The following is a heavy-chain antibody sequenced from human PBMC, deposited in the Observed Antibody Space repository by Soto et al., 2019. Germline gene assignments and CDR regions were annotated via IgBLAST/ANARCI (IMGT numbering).Heavy chain of an antibody. D-gene: IGHD3-3*01. CDR2: IHYSGST. J-gene: IGHJ4*02. V-gene: IGHV4-39*01. CDR3: ARHWSGYYFDY. CDR1: GGSISSRSYF. Sequence: SETLSLTCTVSGGSISSRSYFWGLIRQPPGKGLEWIGSIHYSGSTYYNPSLNSRVTISVDTSKNQFSLKLSSVTAADTALYYCARHWSGYYFDYWGQRTLVTVSS.